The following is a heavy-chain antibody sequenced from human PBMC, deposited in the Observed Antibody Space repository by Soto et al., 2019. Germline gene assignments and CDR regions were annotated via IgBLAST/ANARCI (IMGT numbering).Heavy chain of an antibody. D-gene: IGHD6-13*01. CDR2: ISGYNDNT. Sequence: ASVKVSCKASGYTFTSYGISWVRRAPGQGLEWMGWISGYNDNTNYAQKLQGRVTMTTDTSTSTAYMELRSLRSDDTAVYYCARDAKREQQLVSFDYWGQGTLVTVSS. CDR1: GYTFTSYG. CDR3: ARDAKREQQLVSFDY. J-gene: IGHJ4*02. V-gene: IGHV1-18*01.